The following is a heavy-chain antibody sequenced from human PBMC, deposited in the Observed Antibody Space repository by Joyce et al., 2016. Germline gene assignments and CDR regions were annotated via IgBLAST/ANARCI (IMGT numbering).Heavy chain of an antibody. CDR1: GYNFTYQW. V-gene: IGHV5-51*01. J-gene: IGHJ4*02. CDR3: ARRADFWSGYYTGVFDL. Sequence: EVQLVQSGAEVKKPGESLKISCKGFGYNFTYQWIGWVRQMPGEGLEWMGTIYPDDSDIRYSPSFQGQVTISADKSLTTAYLQWSSLRASDTAMYYCARRADFWSGYYTGVFDLWGQGTLLTVSS. CDR2: IYPDDSDI. D-gene: IGHD3-3*01.